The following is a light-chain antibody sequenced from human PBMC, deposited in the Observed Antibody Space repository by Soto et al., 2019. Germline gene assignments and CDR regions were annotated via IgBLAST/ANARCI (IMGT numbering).Light chain of an antibody. CDR2: GAS. CDR3: QQYENWPQLT. V-gene: IGKV3-15*01. J-gene: IGKJ4*01. Sequence: ERVMPQSPATLSVSPGERATLSCRASQSVGGDLAWYQQKPGQAPRLLIYGASSRAPGIPDRFSGSGSGTEFTLTISSLQSEDSAVYYCQQYENWPQLTFGGGTKVDIK. CDR1: QSVGGD.